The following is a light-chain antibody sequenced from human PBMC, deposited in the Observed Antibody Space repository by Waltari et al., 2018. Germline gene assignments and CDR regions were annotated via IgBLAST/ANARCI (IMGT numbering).Light chain of an antibody. V-gene: IGLV2-23*01. CDR3: SSYTSSSTLV. Sequence: QSALTQPASVSGSPGQSITISCTGTSSDVGSYNLVSWYQQHPGKAPKLMIYEASKRPSGVSNRFSGSKPGNTASLTISGLQAEDEADYYCSSYTSSSTLVFGGGTKLTVL. CDR2: EAS. J-gene: IGLJ3*02. CDR1: SSDVGSYNL.